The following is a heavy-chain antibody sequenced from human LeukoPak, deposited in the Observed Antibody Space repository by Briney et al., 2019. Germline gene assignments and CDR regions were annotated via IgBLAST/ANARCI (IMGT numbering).Heavy chain of an antibody. CDR2: IYTSGST. D-gene: IGHD3-10*01. J-gene: IGHJ6*02. V-gene: IGHV4-61*02. CDR1: GGSISSGSYY. CDR3: ARVGSEAGNYYYYGMDV. Sequence: PSETLSLTCTVSGGSISSGSYYWSWIRQPAGKGLEWIGRIYTSGSTNYNPSLKSRVTISVDTSKNQFSLKLSSVTAADTAVYHCARVGSEAGNYYYYGMDVWGQGTTVTVSS.